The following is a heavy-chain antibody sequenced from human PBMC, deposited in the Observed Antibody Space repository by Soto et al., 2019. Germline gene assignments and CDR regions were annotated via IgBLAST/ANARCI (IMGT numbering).Heavy chain of an antibody. CDR3: ASTPPDYDILTGGKSISIVGPWFDP. J-gene: IGHJ5*02. V-gene: IGHV4-31*03. CDR2: IYYSGST. Sequence: QVQLQESGPGLVKPSQTLSLTCTVSGGSISSGGYYWSWIRQHPGKGLEWIGYIYYSGSTYYNPSLKSRVTISVDTSKNQFSLKLSSVTAADTAVYYCASTPPDYDILTGGKSISIVGPWFDPWGQGTLVTVSS. CDR1: GGSISSGGYY. D-gene: IGHD3-9*01.